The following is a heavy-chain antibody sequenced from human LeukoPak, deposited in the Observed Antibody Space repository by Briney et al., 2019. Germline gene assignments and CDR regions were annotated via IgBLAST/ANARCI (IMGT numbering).Heavy chain of an antibody. V-gene: IGHV3-30-3*01. J-gene: IGHJ4*02. CDR3: ARPYYDSSGYYNGAFDY. CDR1: GFTFSSYA. CDR2: ISYDGSNK. D-gene: IGHD3-22*01. Sequence: GGSLRLSCAASGFTFSSYAMHWVRQAPGKGLEWVAVISYDGSNKYYADSVKGRFTISRDNSKNTLYLQMNSLRAEDTAVYYCARPYYDSSGYYNGAFDYWGQGTLVTVSS.